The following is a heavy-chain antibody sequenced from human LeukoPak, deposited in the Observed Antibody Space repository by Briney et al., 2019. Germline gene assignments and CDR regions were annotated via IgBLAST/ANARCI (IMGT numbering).Heavy chain of an antibody. D-gene: IGHD3-22*01. J-gene: IGHJ4*02. V-gene: IGHV3-30*03. CDR3: ASDKNYYDSRGYPFDY. CDR2: ISYDGSDK. CDR1: GFTFSSFG. Sequence: GGSLRLSCAASGFTFSSFGMHWVRQAPGKGLEWVAVISYDGSDKYYADSVKGRFTISRDISKNTLYLQMNSLRAEDTAVYYCASDKNYYDSRGYPFDYWGQGTLVTVSS.